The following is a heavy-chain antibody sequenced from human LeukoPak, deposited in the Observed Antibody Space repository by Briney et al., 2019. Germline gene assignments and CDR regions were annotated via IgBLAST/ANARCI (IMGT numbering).Heavy chain of an antibody. CDR1: GFTFSTYA. Sequence: GGSLRLSCAASGFTFSTYAIHWVRQAPGKGLEWVAVISFDGVNTFYADSVKGRFTISRDNSNNTVYLQMNNLRPEDTAVYYCAREEEIISFNYWGQGTLVTVSS. J-gene: IGHJ4*02. CDR2: ISFDGVNT. CDR3: AREEEIISFNY. V-gene: IGHV3-30*04.